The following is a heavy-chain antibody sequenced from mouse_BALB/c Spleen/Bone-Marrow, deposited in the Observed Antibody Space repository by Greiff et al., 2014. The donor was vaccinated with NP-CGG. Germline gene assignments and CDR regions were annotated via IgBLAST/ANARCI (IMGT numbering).Heavy chain of an antibody. CDR1: GFTFSSFG. CDR3: ARKGAMITHYYAMDY. V-gene: IGHV5-17*02. Sequence: EVKLVESGGGLVQPGGSRKLSCAASGFTFSSFGMRWVRQAPEKGLEWVAYISTGSSTIYYADTVKGRFTISRDNPKNTLFLQMTSLRSEDTAMYYCARKGAMITHYYAMDYWGQGTSVTVSS. CDR2: ISTGSSTI. J-gene: IGHJ4*01. D-gene: IGHD2-4*01.